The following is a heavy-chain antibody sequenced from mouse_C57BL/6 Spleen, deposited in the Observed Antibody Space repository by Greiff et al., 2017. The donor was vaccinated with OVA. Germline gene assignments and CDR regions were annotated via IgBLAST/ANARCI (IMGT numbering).Heavy chain of an antibody. V-gene: IGHV5-12*01. CDR1: GFTFSDYY. Sequence: EVKLEESGGGLVQPGGSLKLSCAASGFTFSDYYMYWVRQTPEKRLEWVAYISNGGGSTYYPDTVKGRFTISRDNAKNTLYLQMSRLKSEDTAMYYCARRGGEYYFDYWGQGTTLTVSS. J-gene: IGHJ2*01. CDR3: ARRGGEYYFDY. CDR2: ISNGGGST.